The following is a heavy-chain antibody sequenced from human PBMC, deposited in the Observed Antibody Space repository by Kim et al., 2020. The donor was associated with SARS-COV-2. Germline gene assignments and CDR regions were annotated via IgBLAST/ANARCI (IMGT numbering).Heavy chain of an antibody. D-gene: IGHD6-6*01. CDR3: TPDGQLVLTTPRSYF. J-gene: IGHJ4*03. CDR2: IKNNTDGGTT. Sequence: GGSLRLSCAASGFTFSNAWMSWVRQAPGKGLEWVGRIKNNTDGGTTDYSAPGRGRFTISSAKSTITLHLHMHRLKTADTADYYCTPDGQLVLTTPRSYF. CDR1: GFTFSNAW. V-gene: IGHV3-15*01.